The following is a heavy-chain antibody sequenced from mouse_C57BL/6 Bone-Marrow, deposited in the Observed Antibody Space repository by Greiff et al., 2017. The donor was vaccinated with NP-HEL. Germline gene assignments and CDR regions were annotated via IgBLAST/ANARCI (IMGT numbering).Heavy chain of an antibody. CDR3: ARKDDYPAWFAY. Sequence: VKLQQPGAELVKPGASVKMSCKASGYTFTSYWITWVKQRPGQGLEWIGDIYPGSGSTNYNEKFKSKATLTVDTSSSTAYMQLSSLTSEDSAVYYCARKDDYPAWFAYWGQGTLVTVSA. CDR1: GYTFTSYW. J-gene: IGHJ3*01. CDR2: IYPGSGST. V-gene: IGHV1-55*01. D-gene: IGHD2-4*01.